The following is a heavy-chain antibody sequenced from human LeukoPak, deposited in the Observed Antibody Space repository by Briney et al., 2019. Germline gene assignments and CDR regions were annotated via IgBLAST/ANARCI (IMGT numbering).Heavy chain of an antibody. CDR3: ASTNYRGGSTGYNWFDP. CDR1: GFDFSSNW. Sequence: GGSLRLSCAASGFDFSSNWMHWVRHAPGQGLVWVSRIKGDGISTNYADSVKGRFTISRDIAKNTLYLQMNSLRAEDTGVYYCASTNYRGGSTGYNWFDPWGQGTLVTVSS. CDR2: IKGDGIST. J-gene: IGHJ5*02. V-gene: IGHV3-74*01. D-gene: IGHD2-15*01.